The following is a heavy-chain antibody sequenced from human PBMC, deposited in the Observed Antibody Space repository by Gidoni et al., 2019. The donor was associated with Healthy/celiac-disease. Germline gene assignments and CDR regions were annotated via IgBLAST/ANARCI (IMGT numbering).Heavy chain of an antibody. J-gene: IGHJ4*02. V-gene: IGHV4-61*02. CDR3: ARSRYDSSGYYHFDY. Sequence: QVQLQESGPGLVKPSQPLSLTCTVSGGPISSGSYYWSWIRQPAGKGLEWIGRIYTSGSTNYNPSLKSRVTISVDTSKNQFSLKLSSVTAADTAVYYCARSRYDSSGYYHFDYWGQGTLVTVSS. D-gene: IGHD3-22*01. CDR1: GGPISSGSYY. CDR2: IYTSGST.